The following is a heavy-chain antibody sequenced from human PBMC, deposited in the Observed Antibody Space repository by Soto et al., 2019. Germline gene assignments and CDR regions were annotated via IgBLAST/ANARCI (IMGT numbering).Heavy chain of an antibody. CDR2: ISYDGSSK. CDR3: ARVRITLVRGVLDYYGLDV. Sequence: GGSLRLSCAASGFNFSIYAMHWVRQAPGKGLQWVAVISYDGSSKYYADSVKGRFTISRDNSKNTLYLQMSSLRPEDTAVYYCARVRITLVRGVLDYYGLDVWGKGTTVTVSS. V-gene: IGHV3-30-3*01. J-gene: IGHJ6*04. D-gene: IGHD3-10*01. CDR1: GFNFSIYA.